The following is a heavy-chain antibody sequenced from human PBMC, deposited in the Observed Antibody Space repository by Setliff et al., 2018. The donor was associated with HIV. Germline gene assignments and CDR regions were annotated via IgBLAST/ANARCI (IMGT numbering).Heavy chain of an antibody. Sequence: GGSLRLSCAASGSPFSHYAMNWVRQAPGKGLVWVASISAGSTYIHHADSLEGRFSISRDNTKYILYLEMNSLRPEDTAVYYCARAPDGSGWAQAGQYYMDVWGKGTTVTVSS. CDR2: ISAGSTYI. V-gene: IGHV3-21*01. CDR3: ARAPDGSGWAQAGQYYMDV. CDR1: GSPFSHYA. J-gene: IGHJ6*03. D-gene: IGHD6-19*01.